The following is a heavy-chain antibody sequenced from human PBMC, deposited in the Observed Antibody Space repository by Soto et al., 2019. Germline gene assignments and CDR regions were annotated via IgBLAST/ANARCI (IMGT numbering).Heavy chain of an antibody. J-gene: IGHJ3*02. CDR2: IYYSGST. Sequence: SETLSPTCTVSGGSISSGVYYWSWIRQHPGKGLEWIGYIYYSGSTYYNPSLKSRVTISVDTSKNQFSLKLSSVTAADTAVYYCARDKYVEDYYDKTDAFDIWGQGTMVTVSS. V-gene: IGHV4-31*03. CDR1: GGSISSGVYY. D-gene: IGHD3-22*01. CDR3: ARDKYVEDYYDKTDAFDI.